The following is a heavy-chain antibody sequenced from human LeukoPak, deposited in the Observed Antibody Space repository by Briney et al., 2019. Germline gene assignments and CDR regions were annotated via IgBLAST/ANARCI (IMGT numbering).Heavy chain of an antibody. Sequence: PGGSLRLSCAASGFTFSSYWMHWVRQAPGKGLVWVSRINSDESSTNYADSVKGRFTISKDKSKNTVDLLMNSVRAEDTALYFCAKGKFGDPLNYWGQGTLVTVSS. V-gene: IGHV3-74*01. D-gene: IGHD3-10*01. J-gene: IGHJ4*02. CDR2: INSDESST. CDR3: AKGKFGDPLNY. CDR1: GFTFSSYW.